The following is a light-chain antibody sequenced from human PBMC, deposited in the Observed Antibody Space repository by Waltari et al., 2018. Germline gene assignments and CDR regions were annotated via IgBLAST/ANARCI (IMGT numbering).Light chain of an antibody. Sequence: QSALTQPASVSGSPGQSITISCSGTSSDIGDDDYVSWYQVHPGKAPKLIIFDFSKRPSGISARFSGFKSVNTASLTISGLQAEDEADYYCSSFPGNTLYVFGPGTKVTVL. CDR1: SSDIGDDDY. J-gene: IGLJ1*01. V-gene: IGLV2-14*03. CDR2: DFS. CDR3: SSFPGNTLYV.